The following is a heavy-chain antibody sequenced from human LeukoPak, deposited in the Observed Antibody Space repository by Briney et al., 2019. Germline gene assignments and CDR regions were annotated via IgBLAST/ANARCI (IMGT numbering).Heavy chain of an antibody. Sequence: PGGSLRLSCAASGFTFSDYYMSWIRQAPGKGLEWVSYISSFSSYTNYADSVKGRFTISRDNSKNTLYLQMNSLRAEDTAVYYCASLNDSSGYYYYYYYGMDVWGQGTTVTVSS. CDR2: ISSFSSYT. CDR1: GFTFSDYY. J-gene: IGHJ6*02. D-gene: IGHD3-22*01. CDR3: ASLNDSSGYYYYYYYGMDV. V-gene: IGHV3-11*06.